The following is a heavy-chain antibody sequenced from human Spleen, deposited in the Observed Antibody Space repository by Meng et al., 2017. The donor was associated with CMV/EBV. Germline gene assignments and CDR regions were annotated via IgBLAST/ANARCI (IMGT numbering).Heavy chain of an antibody. V-gene: IGHV3-23*01. J-gene: IGHJ4*02. D-gene: IGHD5-12*01. Sequence: FHFCSCAMSWVPQAPGKGLEWVSAISGSGCSPYYADSVKGRFTISRDNSKHTLYLQMNSLRAEDTAVYYCAKGHGYSGYAWGVYFDYWGQGTLVTVSS. CDR3: AKGHGYSGYAWGVYFDY. CDR2: ISGSGCSP. CDR1: FHFCSCA.